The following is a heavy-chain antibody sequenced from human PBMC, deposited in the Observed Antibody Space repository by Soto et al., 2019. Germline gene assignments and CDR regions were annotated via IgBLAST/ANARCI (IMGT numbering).Heavy chain of an antibody. D-gene: IGHD3-16*02. CDR3: AGRNSLASVSLNFRELSNYKWIDP. CDR1: GDSITNSNYY. J-gene: IGHJ5*02. Sequence: TLSLTCTVSGDSITNSNYYWGWFRQPPGKGLEWIASIYYIGSTYYNPSLKSRVTISVDTSNNQFSLNLNSVTASDTAVYYCAGRNSLASVSLNFRELSNYKWIDPWGPGTLVTVSS. CDR2: IYYIGST. V-gene: IGHV4-39*01.